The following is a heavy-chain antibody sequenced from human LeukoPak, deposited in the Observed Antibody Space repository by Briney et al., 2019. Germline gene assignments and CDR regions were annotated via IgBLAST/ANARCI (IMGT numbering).Heavy chain of an antibody. D-gene: IGHD3-16*02. CDR3: ARETLSVFDN. CDR2: IIPIFGTA. Sequence: ASVKVSCKASGGTFSSYAISWVRQAPGQGLEWMGGIIPIFGTANYAQKFQGRVTITADESTSTAYMELSSLRSEDTAVYYCARETLSVFDNWGQGTLVTVSS. CDR1: GGTFSSYA. V-gene: IGHV1-69*13. J-gene: IGHJ4*02.